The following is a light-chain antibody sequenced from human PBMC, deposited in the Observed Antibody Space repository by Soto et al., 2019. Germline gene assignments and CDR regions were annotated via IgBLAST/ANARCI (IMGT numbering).Light chain of an antibody. Sequence: DIQMTQSPSTLSASVGDRVTITCRASQSISSWLAWYQQKPGKAPKLLIYDASSLESGVPSRFSGSGSGTDFTLTISSLQPEDFATYSCQQSYSTLYTFGQGTKLEIK. CDR2: DAS. J-gene: IGKJ2*01. V-gene: IGKV1-5*01. CDR1: QSISSW. CDR3: QQSYSTLYT.